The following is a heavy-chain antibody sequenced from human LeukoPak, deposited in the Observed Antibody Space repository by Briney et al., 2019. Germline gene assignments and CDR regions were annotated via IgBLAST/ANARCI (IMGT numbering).Heavy chain of an antibody. CDR3: VRGHTLLTD. J-gene: IGHJ4*02. Sequence: GGSLRLSCAASGFTFSDSYMSWIRQAPGKGVECVSYISSTSSYTNYAVSVKGRFTISRDNAKSSLYVQMNSLRAEDTAVYYCVRGHTLLTDWGQGTLVTVSS. CDR1: GFTFSDSY. CDR2: ISSTSSYT. V-gene: IGHV3-11*05. D-gene: IGHD3-16*01.